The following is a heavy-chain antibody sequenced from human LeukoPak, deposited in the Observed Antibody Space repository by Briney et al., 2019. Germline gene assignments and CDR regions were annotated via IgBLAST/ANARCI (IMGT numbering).Heavy chain of an antibody. CDR2: ISAGGST. V-gene: IGHV3-23*01. CDR3: AKKQIVGAAPFDY. D-gene: IGHD1-26*01. J-gene: IGHJ4*02. Sequence: GGSLRLSCAASAFTFSTYAMNWVRQAPGKGLEWVSAISAGGSTFYADSVKGRFTISRDNSNNTLYLQMNSLRAEDTAVYYCAKKQIVGAAPFDYWGQGTLVTVSS. CDR1: AFTFSTYA.